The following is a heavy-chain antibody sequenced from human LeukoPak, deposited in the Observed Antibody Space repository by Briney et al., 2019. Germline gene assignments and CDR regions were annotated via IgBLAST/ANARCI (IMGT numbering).Heavy chain of an antibody. D-gene: IGHD3-22*01. CDR3: ARMAYDSSGYYIDY. CDR2: IDWDDDK. CDR1: GFSLSTRGMC. Sequence: GSGPTLVNPTQTLTLTCTFSGFSLSTRGMCVSWIRQPPGKALEWLARIDWDDDKYYSTSLKTRLTISKDTSKSQVVLTMTNMDPVDTATYYCARMAYDSSGYYIDYWGQGTLVTVSS. J-gene: IGHJ4*02. V-gene: IGHV2-70*11.